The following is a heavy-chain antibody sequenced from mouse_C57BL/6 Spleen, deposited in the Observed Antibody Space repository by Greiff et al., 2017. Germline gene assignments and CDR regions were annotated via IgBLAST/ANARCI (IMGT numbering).Heavy chain of an antibody. CDR1: GYTFTSYW. CDR3: ARRGLYDGYYNWYFDV. CDR2: IYPGSGST. V-gene: IGHV1-55*01. Sequence: VQLQQPGAELVKPGASVKMSCKASGYTFTSYWITWVKQRPGQGLEWIGDIYPGSGSTNYNEKFKSKDTLTVDTSSSTAYMQLSSLTSEDSAVYYCARRGLYDGYYNWYFDVWGTGTTVTVSS. D-gene: IGHD2-3*01. J-gene: IGHJ1*03.